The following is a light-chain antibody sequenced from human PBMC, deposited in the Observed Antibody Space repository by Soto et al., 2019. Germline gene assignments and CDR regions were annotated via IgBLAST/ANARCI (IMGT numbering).Light chain of an antibody. CDR3: QQSYSTPWT. Sequence: DIPMTQSPSSLSASVGDRVTITCRASQSISSYVNWYQQKPGEAPKLLISAASSLHSGVPSRFSGRGSGTDFTLTISSLQPEDFATYYCQQSYSTPWTFGQGTKVEIK. J-gene: IGKJ1*01. CDR1: QSISSY. CDR2: AAS. V-gene: IGKV1-39*01.